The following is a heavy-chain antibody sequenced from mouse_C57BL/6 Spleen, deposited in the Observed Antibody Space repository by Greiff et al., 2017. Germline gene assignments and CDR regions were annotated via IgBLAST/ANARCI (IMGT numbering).Heavy chain of an antibody. D-gene: IGHD2-1*01. CDR1: GYTFTDYE. CDR2: IDPETGGT. CDR3: TNIYYCNLAWFAY. Sequence: QVQLQQSGAELVRPGASVTLSCKASGYTFTDYEMHWVKQTPVHGLEWIGAIDPETGGTAYNQKFKGKAILTADKSSSTAYMELRSLTSEDSAVYYCTNIYYCNLAWFAYGGQGTLVTVSA. J-gene: IGHJ3*01. V-gene: IGHV1-15*01.